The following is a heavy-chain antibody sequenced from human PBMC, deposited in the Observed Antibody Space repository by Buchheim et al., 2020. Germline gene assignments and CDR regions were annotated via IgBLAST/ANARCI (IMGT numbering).Heavy chain of an antibody. CDR3: ARALDIVVVPAAIPGGRYFDY. Sequence: QVQLQESGPGLVKPSQTLSLTCTVSGGSISSGGYYWSWIRQHPGKGLEWIGYIYYSGSTYYNPSLKSRVTISVDTSKNQFSLKLSSVTAADTAVYYCARALDIVVVPAAIPGGRYFDYWGQGTL. J-gene: IGHJ4*02. V-gene: IGHV4-31*03. CDR2: IYYSGST. D-gene: IGHD2-2*02. CDR1: GGSISSGGYY.